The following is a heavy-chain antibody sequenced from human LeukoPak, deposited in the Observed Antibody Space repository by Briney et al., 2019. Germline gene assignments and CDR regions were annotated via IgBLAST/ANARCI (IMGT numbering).Heavy chain of an antibody. CDR3: ARAYYYDSGAYFGY. Sequence: GGSLRLSCAASGFTFDDYTMHWVRQVPGKGLEGVSLISGDGGSTYYADSVKGRFTISRDNSRSSLYLQMNSLRTEDTALYYCARAYYYDSGAYFGYWGQGTLVTVSS. CDR1: GFTFDDYT. D-gene: IGHD3-22*01. CDR2: ISGDGGST. V-gene: IGHV3-43*02. J-gene: IGHJ4*02.